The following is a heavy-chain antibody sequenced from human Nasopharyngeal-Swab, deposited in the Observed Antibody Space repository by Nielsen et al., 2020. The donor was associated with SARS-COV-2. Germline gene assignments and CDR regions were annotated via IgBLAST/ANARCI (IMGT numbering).Heavy chain of an antibody. J-gene: IGHJ4*02. CDR2: IYSAGQT. CDR1: GFTVSGNF. CDR3: SRGVGVDHFWSGRFDY. D-gene: IGHD3-3*02. Sequence: GGSLRLSCAASGFTVSGNFMTWVRQAPGKGLEWVSVIYSAGQTNYADSVKGRFTISRDNSKNTLYLQMNSLRAEDTAVYYCSRGVGVDHFWSGRFDYWGQGTLVTVSS. V-gene: IGHV3-53*01.